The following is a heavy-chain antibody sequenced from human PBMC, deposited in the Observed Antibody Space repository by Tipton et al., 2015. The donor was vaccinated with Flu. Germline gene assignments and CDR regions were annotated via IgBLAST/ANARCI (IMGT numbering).Heavy chain of an antibody. CDR2: IYYSGST. CDR1: GGSISSSSYY. J-gene: IGHJ1*01. V-gene: IGHV4-39*07. D-gene: IGHD5-12*01. CDR3: ARGWATEYFQH. Sequence: LRLSCTVSGGSISSSSYYWGWIRQPPGKGLEWIGSIYYSGSTYYNPSLKSRVTISVDTSKNQFSLKLSSVTAADTAVYYCARGWATEYFQHWGQGTLVTVSS.